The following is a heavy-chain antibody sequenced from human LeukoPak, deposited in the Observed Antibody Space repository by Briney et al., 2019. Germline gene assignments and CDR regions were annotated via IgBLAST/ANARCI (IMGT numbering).Heavy chain of an antibody. D-gene: IGHD3-16*01. V-gene: IGHV4-59*01. Sequence: PSETLSLTCTVSGGSISSYYWSWIRQPPGKGLEWIWYIYYSGSTNYNPSLKSRVTISVDTSKNQFSLKLSSVTAADTAVYYCARNLGAPVPDAFDIWGQGTMVTVSS. CDR3: ARNLGAPVPDAFDI. CDR2: IYYSGST. CDR1: GGSISSYY. J-gene: IGHJ3*02.